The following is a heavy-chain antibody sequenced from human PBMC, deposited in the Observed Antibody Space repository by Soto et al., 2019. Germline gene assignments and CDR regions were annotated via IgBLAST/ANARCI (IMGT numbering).Heavy chain of an antibody. CDR2: IYHSGST. J-gene: IGHJ4*02. CDR1: GGSISSGGYS. V-gene: IGHV4-30-2*01. CDR3: ARGLYYDSSGYSYFDY. Sequence: SETLSLTCAVSGGSISSGGYSWSWIRQPPGKGLEWIGYIYHSGSTYYNPSLKSRVTISVDRSKNQFSLKLSSVTAADTAVYYCARGLYYDSSGYSYFDYWGQGTLVTVSS. D-gene: IGHD3-22*01.